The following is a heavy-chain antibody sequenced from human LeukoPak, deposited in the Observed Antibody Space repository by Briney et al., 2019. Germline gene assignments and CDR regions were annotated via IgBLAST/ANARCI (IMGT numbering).Heavy chain of an antibody. Sequence: GGSLRLSCTASGFTFGDYAMSWVRQAPGKGLEWVGFIRSKAYGGTTEYAASVKGRFTISRDDSKSIAYLQMNSLKTEDTAVYYCTRITGGDYYMDVWGKGTTVTVSS. V-gene: IGHV3-49*04. CDR1: GFTFGDYA. CDR2: IRSKAYGGTT. J-gene: IGHJ6*03. D-gene: IGHD7-27*01. CDR3: TRITGGDYYMDV.